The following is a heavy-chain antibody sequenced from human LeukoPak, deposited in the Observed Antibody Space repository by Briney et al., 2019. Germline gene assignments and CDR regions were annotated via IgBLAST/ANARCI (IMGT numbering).Heavy chain of an antibody. CDR1: GDSISNYF. Sequence: PSETLSLTCTVSGDSISNYFWSWIRQPPGKELEYIGYIYYSGSTNYYPSLKSRVTISADTSKNQLSLKLNSVTAAHTAVYYCARHVPYDSSDYTLTYWGQGTLVTVSS. D-gene: IGHD3-22*01. CDR2: IYYSGST. J-gene: IGHJ4*02. V-gene: IGHV4-59*08. CDR3: ARHVPYDSSDYTLTY.